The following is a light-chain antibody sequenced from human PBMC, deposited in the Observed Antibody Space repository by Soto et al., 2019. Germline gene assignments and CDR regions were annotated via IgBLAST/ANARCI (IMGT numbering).Light chain of an antibody. CDR1: QSVSSR. CDR2: GAS. Sequence: DILMTQSPGNLSLSPGERATLSCRASQSVSSRLAWYQQKPGQAPRLLISGASSRATGIPDRFSGSGFGTDFTLTISRLEPEDFALYYCQHYAGGSRITFGQGTRLEIK. CDR3: QHYAGGSRIT. V-gene: IGKV3-20*01. J-gene: IGKJ5*01.